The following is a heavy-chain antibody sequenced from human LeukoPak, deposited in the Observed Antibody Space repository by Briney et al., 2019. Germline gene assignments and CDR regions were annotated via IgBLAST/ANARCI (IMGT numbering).Heavy chain of an antibody. CDR3: AKDGGWELGFGNDAFDI. Sequence: PGGSLRLSCGASGFTFSSYAMSWVRQAPGKGLEWVSAISGSGGSTYYADSVKGRFTISRDNSKNTLYLQMNSLRAEDTAVYYCAKDGGWELGFGNDAFDIWGQGTMVTVSS. V-gene: IGHV3-23*01. J-gene: IGHJ3*02. D-gene: IGHD1-26*01. CDR2: ISGSGGST. CDR1: GFTFSSYA.